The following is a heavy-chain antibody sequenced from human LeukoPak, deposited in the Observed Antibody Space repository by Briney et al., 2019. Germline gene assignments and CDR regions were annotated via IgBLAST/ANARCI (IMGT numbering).Heavy chain of an antibody. CDR3: ARRIAATGSSRFDVFDI. J-gene: IGHJ3*02. CDR2: IYDRGST. V-gene: IGHV4-59*08. CDR1: GGSISNYY. Sequence: PSETLSLTCTVSGGSISNYYWSWIRQPPGKGLEYIGYIYDRGSTSYNPSLKSRATISVDTSKNQFSLKLSSVTAADTAVYYCARRIAATGSSRFDVFDIWGQGTMVAVSS. D-gene: IGHD6-13*01.